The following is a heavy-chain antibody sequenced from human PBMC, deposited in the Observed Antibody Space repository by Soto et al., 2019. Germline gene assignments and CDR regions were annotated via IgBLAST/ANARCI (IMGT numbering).Heavy chain of an antibody. CDR1: GGSISSSNW. D-gene: IGHD6-13*01. CDR3: ARVNRIAAAGTRYYYYGMDV. V-gene: IGHV4-4*02. CDR2: IYHSGST. J-gene: IGHJ6*02. Sequence: QVQLQESGPGLVKPSGTLSLTCAVSGGSISSSNWWSWVRQPPGKGLEWIGEIYHSGSTNYNPSLKSRVTISVDKSKNQFSLKLSSVTAADTAVYYCARVNRIAAAGTRYYYYGMDVWGQGTTVTVPS.